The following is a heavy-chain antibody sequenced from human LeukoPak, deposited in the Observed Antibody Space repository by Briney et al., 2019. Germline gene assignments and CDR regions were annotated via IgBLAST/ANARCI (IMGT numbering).Heavy chain of an antibody. J-gene: IGHJ4*02. D-gene: IGHD3-16*01. Sequence: SETLSLTCTVSGGSISSYYWSWIRQPPGKGLEWIGYIYYSGSTNYNPSLKSRVTISVDTSKNLFSLKLSSVTAADTAVYYCAGYGGAFDYWGQGTLVTVSS. V-gene: IGHV4-59*01. CDR2: IYYSGST. CDR1: GGSISSYY. CDR3: AGYGGAFDY.